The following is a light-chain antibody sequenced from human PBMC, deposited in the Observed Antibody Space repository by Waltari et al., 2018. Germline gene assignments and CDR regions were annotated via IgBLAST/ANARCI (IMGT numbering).Light chain of an antibody. Sequence: EIVLTQSPGTLSLSLGERATLSCRASQSVRRALAWYQQKPGKAPRLLIYGASTRATGIPDRFSGSGSGTDFSLTISRLEPDDFAVYYCQHYLRLPVTFGQGTTVEI. CDR2: GAS. J-gene: IGKJ1*01. CDR1: QSVRRA. CDR3: QHYLRLPVT. V-gene: IGKV3-20*01.